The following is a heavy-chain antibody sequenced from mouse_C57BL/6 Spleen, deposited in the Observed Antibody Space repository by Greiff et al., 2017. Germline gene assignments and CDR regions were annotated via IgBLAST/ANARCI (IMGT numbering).Heavy chain of an antibody. CDR2: INPSNGGT. V-gene: IGHV1-53*01. CDR1: GYTFTSYW. Sequence: QVQLQQPGTELVKPGASVKLSCKASGYTFTSYWMHWVKQRPGQGLEWIGDINPSNGGTNYNEKFKSKATLTVDKSSSTAYMQLSSLSSEESAVYYWARTSDALVAYYIDYWGQGTSLTVSS. CDR3: ARTSDALVAYYIDY. D-gene: IGHD6-2*01. J-gene: IGHJ2*02.